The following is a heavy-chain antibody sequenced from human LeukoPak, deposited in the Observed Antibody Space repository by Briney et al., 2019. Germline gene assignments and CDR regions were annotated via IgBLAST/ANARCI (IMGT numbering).Heavy chain of an antibody. J-gene: IGHJ4*02. CDR2: IYTSGST. V-gene: IGHV4-61*02. D-gene: IGHD3-3*01. CDR3: ARESQGVRYYDFWSGSNLFDY. Sequence: PSETLSLTCTVSGGSISSGNYWSWMRQPAGKGLEWMGRIYTSGSTNYNPSLKSRVTISVDTSKNQFSLKLSSVTAADTAVYYCARESQGVRYYDFWSGSNLFDYWGQGTLVTVSS. CDR1: GGSISSGNY.